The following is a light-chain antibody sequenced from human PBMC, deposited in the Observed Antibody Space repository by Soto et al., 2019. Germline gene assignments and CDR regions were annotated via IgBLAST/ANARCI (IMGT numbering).Light chain of an antibody. J-gene: IGKJ4*01. Sequence: EIVLTQSPATLSLSPGERATLSCRASQSVSSYLAWYQQKPGQAPRLLIYDASNRATGIPARFSGSGSGTDFTLTIISLPPEDFAVYYCQQRSNWTLTFGGGTKVEIK. CDR2: DAS. CDR3: QQRSNWTLT. CDR1: QSVSSY. V-gene: IGKV3-11*01.